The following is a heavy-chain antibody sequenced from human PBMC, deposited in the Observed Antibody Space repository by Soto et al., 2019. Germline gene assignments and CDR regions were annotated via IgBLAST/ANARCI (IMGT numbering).Heavy chain of an antibody. CDR3: AGFGEFPFDY. V-gene: IGHV3-30*03. J-gene: IGHJ4*02. CDR2: ISYDGSNK. D-gene: IGHD3-10*01. CDR1: GFTFSSYG. Sequence: QVQLVESGGGVVQPGRSLRLSCAASGFTFSSYGMHWVRQAPGKGLEWVAVISYDGSNKYYADSVKGRFTISRDNSKNTLYLQMNSLRAEDTAVYYCAGFGEFPFDYWGQGTLVTVSS.